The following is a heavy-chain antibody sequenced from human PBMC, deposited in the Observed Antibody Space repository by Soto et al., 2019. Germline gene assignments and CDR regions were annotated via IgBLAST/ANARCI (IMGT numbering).Heavy chain of an antibody. D-gene: IGHD6-13*01. CDR1: GGSMRNYF. Sequence: SETLSPTCTVSGGSMRNYFWTWIRQPPGKGREWIGYIHYSGTTSFFPSYNPSLRSRVTISEDTSKNQFSLKLLSVTTADTAVYFCAAGEASSRNLAPYYLDFWGQGTLVTVSS. CDR3: AAGEASSRNLAPYYLDF. V-gene: IGHV4-59*01. CDR2: IHYSGTT. J-gene: IGHJ4*02.